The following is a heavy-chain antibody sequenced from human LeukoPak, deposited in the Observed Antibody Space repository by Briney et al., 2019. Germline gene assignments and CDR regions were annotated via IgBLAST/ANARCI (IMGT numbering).Heavy chain of an antibody. CDR3: ATVGAAGYYYGMDV. D-gene: IGHD6-13*01. CDR1: GYTLTELS. CDR2: FDPEDGET. J-gene: IGHJ6*02. Sequence: GASVKVSCTVSGYTLTELSMHWVRQAPGKGLEWMGGFDPEDGETIYAQKFQGRVTMTEDTSTDTAYMELSSLRSEDTAVYYCATVGAAGYYYGMDVWGQGTTVTVSS. V-gene: IGHV1-24*01.